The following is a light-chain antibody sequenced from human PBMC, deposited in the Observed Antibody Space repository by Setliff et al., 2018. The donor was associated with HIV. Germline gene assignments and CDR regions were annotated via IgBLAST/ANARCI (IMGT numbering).Light chain of an antibody. CDR3: SSYTSSSLYV. V-gene: IGLV2-14*01. CDR1: SSDVGSYNY. CDR2: EVS. J-gene: IGLJ1*01. Sequence: QSVLTQPASVSGSPGQSITISCTGTSSDVGSYNYVSWYQQHPGKPPKLMIYEVSNRPSGVSNRFSGSKSGNTASLTISGLQAEDEADYYCSSYTSSSLYVFGTGTRSPS.